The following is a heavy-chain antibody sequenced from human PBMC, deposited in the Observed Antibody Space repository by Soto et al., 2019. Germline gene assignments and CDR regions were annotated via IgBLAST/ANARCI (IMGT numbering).Heavy chain of an antibody. J-gene: IGHJ5*02. CDR3: AGLPDYCCGDCSPSP. D-gene: IGHD2-21*02. CDR2: ISSSGSSI. Sequence: QVQPVESGGGLVKPGGSLRLSCAASGFTFSDYYMSWIRQAPGKGLEWVSYISSSGSSIYYADSVKGRFTISRDNAKNSLYLQMNSLRADDTAVYFCAGLPDYCCGDCSPSPWGQGTLVTVSS. CDR1: GFTFSDYY. V-gene: IGHV3-11*01.